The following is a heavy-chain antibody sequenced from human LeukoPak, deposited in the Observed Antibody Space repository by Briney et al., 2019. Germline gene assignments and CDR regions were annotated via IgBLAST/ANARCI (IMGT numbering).Heavy chain of an antibody. J-gene: IGHJ4*02. CDR1: GGSISSYY. D-gene: IGHD3-10*01. CDR2: IYYSGST. CDR3: ASTRRGWFGELLEGGRYYFDY. Sequence: SETLSLTCTVSGGSISSYYWSWIRQPPGKGLEWIGYIYYSGSTNYNPSLKSRVTISVDTSKNQFSLKLSSVTAADTAVYYCASTRRGWFGELLEGGRYYFDYWGQGTLVTVSS. V-gene: IGHV4-59*08.